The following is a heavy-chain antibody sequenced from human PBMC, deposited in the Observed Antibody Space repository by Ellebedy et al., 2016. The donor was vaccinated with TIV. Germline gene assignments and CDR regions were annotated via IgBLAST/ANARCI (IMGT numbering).Heavy chain of an antibody. CDR2: MSYDGGNK. D-gene: IGHD5-18*01. Sequence: PGGSLRLSCAAYRFTFTSYGVHCVRQAPGKGMEWVAVMSYDGGNKYYADSVKGRFTISRDNAQNSLYLQMNSLRAEDTAVYYCAATYNHDRYTYGPACLDYWGQGTLVTVSS. V-gene: IGHV3-30*03. J-gene: IGHJ4*02. CDR3: AATYNHDRYTYGPACLDY. CDR1: RFTFTSYG.